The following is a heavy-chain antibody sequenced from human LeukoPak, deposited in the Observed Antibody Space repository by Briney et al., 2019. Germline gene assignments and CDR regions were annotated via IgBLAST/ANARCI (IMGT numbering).Heavy chain of an antibody. CDR3: ARLGVAYYYYYGMDV. V-gene: IGHV1-18*01. J-gene: IGHJ6*02. CDR1: GYTFTSYG. D-gene: IGHD1-26*01. CDR2: ISAYNGNT. Sequence: GASVKASCKASGYTFTSYGISWVRQAPGQGLEWMGWISAYNGNTNYAQKLQGRVTMTTDTSTSTAYMELRSLRSDDTAVYYCARLGVAYYYYYGMDVWGQGTTVTVSS.